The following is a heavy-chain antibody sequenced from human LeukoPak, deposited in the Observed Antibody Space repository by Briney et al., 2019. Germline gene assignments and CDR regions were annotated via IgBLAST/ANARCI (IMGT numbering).Heavy chain of an antibody. CDR2: IDYSGGSS. D-gene: IGHD6-19*01. V-gene: IGHV3-23*01. Sequence: GGSLRLSCTVSGFTLSSYEMSWIRQAPGKGLEWVSSIDYSGGSSYYADSVKGRFTISRDDSKNTLYLQLNSLRAEDTAVYYCARNSAWYGVSWGQGTLVTVSS. J-gene: IGHJ4*02. CDR1: GFTLSSYE. CDR3: ARNSAWYGVS.